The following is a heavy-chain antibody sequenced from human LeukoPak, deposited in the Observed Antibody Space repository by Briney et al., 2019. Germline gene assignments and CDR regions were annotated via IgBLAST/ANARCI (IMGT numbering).Heavy chain of an antibody. J-gene: IGHJ4*02. CDR3: AKGFGELYMDYFDY. CDR1: GFTFSSYW. D-gene: IGHD3-10*01. Sequence: GGSLRLSCAASGFTFSSYWMHCVRQAPGKGLVWVSRINSDGSSTSYADSVKGRFTISRDNAKNTLYLQMNSLRAEDTAVYYCAKGFGELYMDYFDYWGQGTLVTVSS. V-gene: IGHV3-74*01. CDR2: INSDGSST.